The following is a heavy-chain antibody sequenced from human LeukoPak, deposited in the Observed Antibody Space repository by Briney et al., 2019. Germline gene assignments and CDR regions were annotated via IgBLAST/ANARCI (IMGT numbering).Heavy chain of an antibody. D-gene: IGHD3-10*01. CDR1: GYTFTSYG. J-gene: IGHJ6*03. CDR2: ISAYNGNT. Sequence: GASVKVSCKAPGYTFTSYGISWVRQAPGQGLEWMGWISAYNGNTNYAQKLQGRVTMTTDTSTSTAYMELRSLRSDDTAVYYCAREMNIKVPGPIMVRGVIDYYYYYYMDVWGQGTLVTVSS. V-gene: IGHV1-18*01. CDR3: AREMNIKVPGPIMVRGVIDYYYYYYMDV.